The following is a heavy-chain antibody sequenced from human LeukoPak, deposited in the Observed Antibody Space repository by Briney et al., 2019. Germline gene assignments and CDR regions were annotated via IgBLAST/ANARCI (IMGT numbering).Heavy chain of an antibody. Sequence: GASVKVSCKASGGTFSSYAISWVRQAPGQGLEWMGRIIPIFGTANYAQKFQGRVTITTDESTSTDYMELSSLRSEDTAVYYRARDSRMVRGVMNAFDYWGQGTLVTVSS. CDR3: ARDSRMVRGVMNAFDY. D-gene: IGHD3-10*01. CDR2: IIPIFGTA. J-gene: IGHJ4*02. V-gene: IGHV1-69*05. CDR1: GGTFSSYA.